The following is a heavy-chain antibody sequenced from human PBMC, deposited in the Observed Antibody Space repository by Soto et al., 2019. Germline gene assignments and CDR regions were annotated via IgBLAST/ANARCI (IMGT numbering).Heavy chain of an antibody. CDR1: GFSVRANY. J-gene: IGHJ4*02. V-gene: IGHV3-53*01. D-gene: IGHD3-10*01. CDR3: HGCGY. CDR2: IYSGDTT. Sequence: EVQLVESGGGLIQPGGSLRLSCAVSGFSVRANYMSWVRQAPGKGLEWVSVIYSGDTTYYADSVKGRFIISRDISKNILYLQMNILRAAYTAVYYCHGCGYWGQGTLVTVSS.